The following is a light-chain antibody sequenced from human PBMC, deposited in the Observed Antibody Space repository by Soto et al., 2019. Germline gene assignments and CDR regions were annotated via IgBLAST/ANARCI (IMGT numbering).Light chain of an antibody. V-gene: IGKV3-15*01. CDR3: QQYHNWWT. CDR1: QSVSSN. J-gene: IGKJ1*01. CDR2: GAS. Sequence: IEMTQSPATLSVSPGERATLSCRASQSVSSNLVWYQQKPGQAPRLLIYGASTRVTGIPARFSGSGSGTEFTLTISSLQSEDFAVYYRQQYHNWWTFGQGTKV.